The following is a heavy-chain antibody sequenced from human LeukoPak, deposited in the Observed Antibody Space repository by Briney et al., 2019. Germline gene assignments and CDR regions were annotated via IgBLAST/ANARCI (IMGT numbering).Heavy chain of an antibody. Sequence: GRSLRLSCSASGFTFSDYAMHWVRQAPGKGLEWVAVISYDGSNKFYGDSVRGRFIVSRDTSKNTLYLQMNSLRAEDTAVYYCAKDQRRIAARSSYYMDVWGKGTTVTVSS. CDR2: ISYDGSNK. V-gene: IGHV3-30*18. CDR3: AKDQRRIAARSSYYMDV. J-gene: IGHJ6*03. CDR1: GFTFSDYA. D-gene: IGHD6-6*01.